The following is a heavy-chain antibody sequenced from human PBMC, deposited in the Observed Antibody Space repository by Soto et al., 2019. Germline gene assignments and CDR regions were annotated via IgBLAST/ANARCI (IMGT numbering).Heavy chain of an antibody. CDR3: ASSVWFGELGGHFDY. J-gene: IGHJ4*02. CDR1: GGTFSSYT. CDR2: IIPILGIA. D-gene: IGHD3-10*01. Sequence: QVQLVQSGAEVKKPGSSVKVSCKASGGTFSSYTISWVRQAPGQGLEWMGRIIPILGIANYAQKFQGRVTNTADKATSTAYMELSSLRAEDTAVYYCASSVWFGELGGHFDYWGQGTLVTVSS. V-gene: IGHV1-69*02.